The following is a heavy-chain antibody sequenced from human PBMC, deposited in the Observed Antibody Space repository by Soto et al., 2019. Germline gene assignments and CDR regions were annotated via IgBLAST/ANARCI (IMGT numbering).Heavy chain of an antibody. Sequence: LRLSCAASGFSLSTSGMCVSWIRQPPGKALEWLARIDWDDDKYYSTSLKTRLTISKDTSKNQVVLTMTNVDPVDTATYYCARIQSMTTVTSYIDYWGQGTLVTVSS. CDR1: GFSLSTSGMC. D-gene: IGHD4-17*01. CDR3: ARIQSMTTVTSYIDY. J-gene: IGHJ4*02. V-gene: IGHV2-70*11. CDR2: IDWDDDK.